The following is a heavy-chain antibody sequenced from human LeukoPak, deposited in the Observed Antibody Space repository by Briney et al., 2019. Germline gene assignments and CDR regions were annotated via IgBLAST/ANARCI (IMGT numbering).Heavy chain of an antibody. Sequence: KPSETLSLTCTVSGGSISSYYWSWIRQPPGKGLEWIGYIYYSGSTNYNPSLKSRVTISVDTSKNQFSLKLSSVTAADTAVYYCARDQPQGGWGNSDYWGQGTLVTVSS. CDR1: GGSISSYY. V-gene: IGHV4-59*01. J-gene: IGHJ4*02. CDR2: IYYSGST. D-gene: IGHD6-19*01. CDR3: ARDQPQGGWGNSDY.